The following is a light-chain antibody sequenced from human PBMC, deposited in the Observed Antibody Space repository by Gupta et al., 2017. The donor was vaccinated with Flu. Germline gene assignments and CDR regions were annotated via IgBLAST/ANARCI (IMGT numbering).Light chain of an antibody. CDR3: KNWHSSAVV. CDR1: CGINVDTYR. CDR2: HIAEADK. J-gene: IGLJ3*02. V-gene: IGLV5-45*02. Sequence: QAVLTQPPSLSASPGAPATPTCTLRCGINVDTYRIYWYQQKPGRPPQYLMRHIAEADKQQGSGVASRFAGYKGASANEGIILICGVESEDYYCDSCKNWHSSAVVFGGGTRLTVL.